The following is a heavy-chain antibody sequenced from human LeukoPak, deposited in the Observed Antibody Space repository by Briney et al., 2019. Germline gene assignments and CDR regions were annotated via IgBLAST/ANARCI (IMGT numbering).Heavy chain of an antibody. Sequence: PSETLSLTCSVSGVSISNYDWSWIRQPPGKGLELLGYIYYSGSTYYNPSLKSRVTISVDTSKNQFSLKLSSVTAADTAVYYCARIYGYSSSLYFDYWGQGTLVTVSS. CDR3: ARIYGYSSSLYFDY. CDR2: IYYSGST. V-gene: IGHV4-59*12. CDR1: GVSISNYD. D-gene: IGHD6-13*01. J-gene: IGHJ4*02.